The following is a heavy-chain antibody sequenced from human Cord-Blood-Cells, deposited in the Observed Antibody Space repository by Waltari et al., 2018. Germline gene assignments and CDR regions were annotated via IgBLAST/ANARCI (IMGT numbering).Heavy chain of an antibody. CDR2: ISGSGGST. Sequence: EVQLLESGGGLVQPGGSLRLSCAASGFTFSSHAMNWGRQAPGKGLEWVSAISGSGGSTYYADSVKGRFTISRDNSKNTLYLQMNSLRAEDTAVYYCATRPSLFHYWGQGTLVTVSS. CDR1: GFTFSSHA. D-gene: IGHD2-21*01. J-gene: IGHJ4*02. V-gene: IGHV3-23*01. CDR3: ATRPSLFHY.